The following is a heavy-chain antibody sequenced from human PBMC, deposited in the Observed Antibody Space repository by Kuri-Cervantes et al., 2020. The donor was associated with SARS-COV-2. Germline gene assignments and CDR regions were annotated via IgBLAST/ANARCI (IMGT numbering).Heavy chain of an antibody. CDR2: INHSGST. CDR1: GASISTDDYY. J-gene: IGHJ4*02. V-gene: IGHV4-34*01. Sequence: ESLKISCTVSGASISTDDYYWSWIRQPPGKGLEWIGEINHSGSTNYNPSLKSRVTISVDTSKNQFSLKLSSVTAADTAVYYCARGANYDYVWGSYRYGPKIRKPFDYWGQGTLVTVSS. D-gene: IGHD3-16*02. CDR3: ARGANYDYVWGSYRYGPKIRKPFDY.